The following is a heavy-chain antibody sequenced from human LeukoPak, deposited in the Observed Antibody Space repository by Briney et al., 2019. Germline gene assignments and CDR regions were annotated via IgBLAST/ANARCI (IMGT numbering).Heavy chain of an antibody. V-gene: IGHV3-30*02. CDR1: GFTFSNYG. D-gene: IGHD2-15*01. CDR2: VRFDGSNK. CDR3: ARDRRGVAPDVTFDY. Sequence: PGGSLRLSCTASGFTFSNYGMHWVRQAPDKGLEWVAFVRFDGSNKYYADSVKGRFTISRDNAKNSLYLQMNSLRAEDTAVYYCARDRRGVAPDVTFDYWGQGTLVTVSS. J-gene: IGHJ4*02.